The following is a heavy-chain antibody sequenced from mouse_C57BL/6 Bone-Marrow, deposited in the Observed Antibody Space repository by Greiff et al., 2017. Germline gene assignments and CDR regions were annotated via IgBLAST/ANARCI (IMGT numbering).Heavy chain of an antibody. CDR2: IYPGSGST. Sequence: QVQLQQPGAELVKPGASVKMSCKASGYTFTSYWITWVKQRPGQGLEWIGDIYPGSGSTNYNEKCKSKATLTVDTSSSTAYMQLSSLTSEDSAVYYCARDYYGSSYLYYFDYWGQGTTLTVSS. D-gene: IGHD1-1*01. CDR3: ARDYYGSSYLYYFDY. J-gene: IGHJ2*01. V-gene: IGHV1-55*01. CDR1: GYTFTSYW.